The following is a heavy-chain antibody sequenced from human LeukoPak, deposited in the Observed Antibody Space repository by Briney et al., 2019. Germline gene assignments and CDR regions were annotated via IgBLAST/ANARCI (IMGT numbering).Heavy chain of an antibody. CDR3: ARGSSSWFLSFGY. J-gene: IGHJ4*02. D-gene: IGHD6-13*01. CDR1: GGTFSSYA. CDR2: IIPIFGTA. Sequence: SVKVSCKSSGGTFSSYAISWVRQAPGQGLEWMGGIIPIFGTANYAQKFQGRVTITADESTSTAYMELSSLRSEDTAVYYCARGSSSWFLSFGYWGQGTLVTVSS. V-gene: IGHV1-69*13.